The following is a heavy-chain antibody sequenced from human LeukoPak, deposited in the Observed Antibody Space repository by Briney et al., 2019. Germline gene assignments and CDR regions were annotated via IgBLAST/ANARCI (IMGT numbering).Heavy chain of an antibody. V-gene: IGHV4-39*01. D-gene: IGHD3-16*01. CDR2: IYYSGST. J-gene: IGHJ4*02. CDR3: AKVEGGGMLRYFDY. CDR1: GDSISGSSSY. Sequence: PSETLSLTCTVSGDSISGSSSYWGWIRQPPGEGLEWIGSIYYSGSTYYNTSLKSRVTISVDTSKNQFSLRLNSVTAADTAVYYCAKVEGGGMLRYFDYWGQGTLVAVSS.